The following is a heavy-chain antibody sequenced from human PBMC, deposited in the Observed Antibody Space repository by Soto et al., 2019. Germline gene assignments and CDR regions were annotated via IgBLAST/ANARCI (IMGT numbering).Heavy chain of an antibody. J-gene: IGHJ4*02. CDR1: GGSFSGFY. CDR2: INHSGIT. Sequence: QVQLKQWGAGLLKPSETLSLTCAVYGGSFSGFYWRWIRQPPGKGLEWIGEINHSGITNYSPSLTGRLSMSVDSSKNQFSLRLTSVTAADTAVYYCARVSELWSLGDWGQGTLVTVSS. V-gene: IGHV4-34*02. CDR3: ARVSELWSLGD. D-gene: IGHD2-21*01.